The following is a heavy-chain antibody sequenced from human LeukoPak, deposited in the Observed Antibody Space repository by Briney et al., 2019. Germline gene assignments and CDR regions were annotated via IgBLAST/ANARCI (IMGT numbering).Heavy chain of an antibody. V-gene: IGHV5-51*01. CDR2: IHPVDSDP. J-gene: IGHJ4*02. Sequence: GESLQISCKGSGYTFTTYWIGWVRQVPGKGLEWMGIIHPVDSDPRYSPSFQGQVTISADKSISTAYLQWSSLKASDTAMYYCARHGVGSSWFGFDYWGQGPLVTVSS. CDR1: GYTFTTYW. CDR3: ARHGVGSSWFGFDY. D-gene: IGHD6-13*01.